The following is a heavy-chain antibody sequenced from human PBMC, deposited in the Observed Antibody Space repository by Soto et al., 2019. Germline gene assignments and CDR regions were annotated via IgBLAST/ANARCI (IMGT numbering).Heavy chain of an antibody. J-gene: IGHJ4*02. CDR1: GGTFSSYT. Sequence: QVQLVQSGAEVKKPGSSVKVSCKASGGTFSSYTISWVRQAPGQRLEWMGRIIPILGIANYAQKFQGRVTMTADKSTSTAYMELSSLRSEDTAVYYCARRIGQADYWGQGTLVTVSS. CDR3: ARRIGQADY. V-gene: IGHV1-69*02. CDR2: IIPILGIA. D-gene: IGHD2-15*01.